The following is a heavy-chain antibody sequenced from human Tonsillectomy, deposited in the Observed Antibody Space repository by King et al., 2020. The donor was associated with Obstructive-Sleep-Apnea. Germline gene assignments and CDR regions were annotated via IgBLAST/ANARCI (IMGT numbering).Heavy chain of an antibody. CDR2: IYHSGST. J-gene: IGHJ4*02. CDR3: ARNYDSSGYKGEYYFDY. V-gene: IGHV4-30-2*01. CDR1: GGSISSGGYS. Sequence: LQLQESGSGLVKPSQTLSLTSAVSGGSISSGGYSWSWIRQPPGKGLEWIGYIYHSGSTYYNPSLKSRVTISVDRSKNQFSLKLSSVTAADTAVYYCARNYDSSGYKGEYYFDYWGQGTLVTVSS. D-gene: IGHD3-22*01.